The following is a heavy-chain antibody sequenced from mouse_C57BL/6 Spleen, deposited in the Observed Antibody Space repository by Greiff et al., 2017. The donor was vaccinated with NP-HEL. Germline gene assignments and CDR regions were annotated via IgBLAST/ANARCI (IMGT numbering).Heavy chain of an antibody. V-gene: IGHV1-85*01. Sequence: VKLMESGPELVKPGASVKLSCKASGYTFTSYDINWVKQRPGQGLEWIGWIYPRAGSTKYNEKFKGKATLTVDTSSSTAYMELHSLTSEDSAVYFCASGVYDGYYSFAYWGQGTLVTVSA. D-gene: IGHD2-3*01. CDR1: GYTFTSYD. CDR3: ASGVYDGYYSFAY. CDR2: IYPRAGST. J-gene: IGHJ3*01.